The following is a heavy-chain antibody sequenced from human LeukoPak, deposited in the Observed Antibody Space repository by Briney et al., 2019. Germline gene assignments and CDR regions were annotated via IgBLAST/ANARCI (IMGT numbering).Heavy chain of an antibody. V-gene: IGHV1-2*02. CDR3: ATQRGSYRWGTDFDY. CDR2: INPNSGDT. J-gene: IGHJ4*02. CDR1: GYTFTGYY. D-gene: IGHD3-16*01. Sequence: ASVEVSCKASGYTFTGYYMHWVRQAPGQGLEWMGWINPNSGDTKYAQKFQGRVTMTRDTSISTDYMELSRLRSDDTAVYYCATQRGSYRWGTDFDYWGQGTLVTVSS.